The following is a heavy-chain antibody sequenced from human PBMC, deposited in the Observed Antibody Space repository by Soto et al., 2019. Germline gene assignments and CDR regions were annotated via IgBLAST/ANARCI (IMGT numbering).Heavy chain of an antibody. D-gene: IGHD5-18*01. CDR1: GFTFSNAW. J-gene: IGHJ4*02. CDR3: ITSGYSH. V-gene: IGHV3-15*07. CDR2: IKSKSDGGTT. Sequence: GGSLRLSCTASGFTFSNAWMSWVRQAPGKGLEWVGRIKSKSDGGTTDYPAPVKGRFTISRDDSRNTLFLQMNSLEAEDTGVYYCITSGYSHWGQGTLVTVSS.